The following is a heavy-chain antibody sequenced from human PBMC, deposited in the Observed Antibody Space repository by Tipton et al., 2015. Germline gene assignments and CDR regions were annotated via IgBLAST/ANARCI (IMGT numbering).Heavy chain of an antibody. V-gene: IGHV1-69*01. D-gene: IGHD1-20*01. CDR3: ARANIPGDFDC. J-gene: IGHJ4*02. CDR2: IIPIFGTT. CDR1: GGTVSSFD. Sequence: QLVQSGAEVKKPGSSVKVSCKASGGTVSSFDINWVRQAPGQGLEWMGGIIPIFGTTNYAQKFLDRVTITADESTSTAYMELSSLRSEDTAMYYCARANIPGDFDCWGQGTLVTVSS.